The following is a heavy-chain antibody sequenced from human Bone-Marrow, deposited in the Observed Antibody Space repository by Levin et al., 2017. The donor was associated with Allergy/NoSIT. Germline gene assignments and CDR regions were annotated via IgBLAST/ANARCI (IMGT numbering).Heavy chain of an antibody. J-gene: IGHJ3*02. V-gene: IGHV3-13*01. CDR3: ARYNYEYNALDI. Sequence: SCAASGFTFRTHDMHWVRQGTGKGLEWVSTIGTAGDTYYPDSVRGRFTISRENAKNSLYLQMNGLSAGDTAVYYCARYNYEYNALDIWVQGTMVTVSS. CDR1: GFTFRTHD. CDR2: IGTAGDT. D-gene: IGHD5-18*01.